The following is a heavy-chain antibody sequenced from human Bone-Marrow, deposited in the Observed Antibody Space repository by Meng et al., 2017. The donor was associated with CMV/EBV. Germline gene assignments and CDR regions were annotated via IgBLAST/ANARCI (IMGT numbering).Heavy chain of an antibody. Sequence: EVQLLESXGGLVQPGXCLRLSXAASGFTFSSYAMSWVRQAPGKGLEWVSAISGSGGSTYYADSVKGRFTISRDNSKNTLYLQMNSLRAEDTAVYYCAKGGGGYSYGYYFDYWGQGTLVTVSS. CDR3: AKGGGGYSYGYYFDY. D-gene: IGHD5-18*01. CDR2: ISGSGGST. V-gene: IGHV3-23*01. CDR1: GFTFSSYA. J-gene: IGHJ4*02.